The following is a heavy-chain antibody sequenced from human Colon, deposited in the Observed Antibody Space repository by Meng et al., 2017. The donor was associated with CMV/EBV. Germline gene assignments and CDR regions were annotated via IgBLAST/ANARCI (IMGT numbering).Heavy chain of an antibody. J-gene: IGHJ4*02. Sequence: SETLSLTCTVSGGSISSYYWSWIRQPPGKGLEWIGYIYYSGSTNYNPSLKSRVTISVDTSKNQFSLKLSSVTAADTAVYYCGRWGSVVVSLAHFDYWGQGNLVTVSS. D-gene: IGHD2-2*01. CDR1: GGSISSYY. CDR2: IYYSGST. V-gene: IGHV4-59*01. CDR3: GRWGSVVVSLAHFDY.